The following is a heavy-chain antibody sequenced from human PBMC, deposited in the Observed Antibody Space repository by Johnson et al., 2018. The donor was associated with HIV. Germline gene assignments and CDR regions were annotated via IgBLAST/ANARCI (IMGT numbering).Heavy chain of an antibody. CDR1: GFTFSGYA. V-gene: IGHV3-30*18. CDR3: TKSGFGGSYQGAYDI. J-gene: IGHJ3*02. D-gene: IGHD1-26*01. CDR2: ISYDGSNT. Sequence: QVQLVESGGGVVQPGRSLRLSCAASGFTFSGYAMHWVRQAPGKGLEWVAVISYDGSNTYSADSVKGRFTISRDNSKNTLYLQMNSLRAEDTAVYYWTKSGFGGSYQGAYDIWGQGTMVTVSS.